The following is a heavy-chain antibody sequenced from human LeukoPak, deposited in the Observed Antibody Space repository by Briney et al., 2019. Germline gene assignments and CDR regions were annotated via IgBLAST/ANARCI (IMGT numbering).Heavy chain of an antibody. J-gene: IGHJ4*02. CDR3: AKGPAAMSYFDY. Sequence: GGSLRLSCAASGFTFSSYAMSWVRQAPGKGLEWVSAISGSGGSTYYADSVKGRFTISRDNSKDTLYLQMNSLRAEDTAVYYCAKGPAAMSYFDYWGQGTLVTVSS. V-gene: IGHV3-23*01. CDR1: GFTFSSYA. CDR2: ISGSGGST. D-gene: IGHD2-2*01.